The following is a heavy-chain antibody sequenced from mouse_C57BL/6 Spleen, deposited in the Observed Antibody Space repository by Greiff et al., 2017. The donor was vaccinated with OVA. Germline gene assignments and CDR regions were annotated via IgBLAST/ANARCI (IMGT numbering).Heavy chain of an antibody. CDR3: ARHYYGSSYGYFDV. J-gene: IGHJ1*03. CDR1: GFTFSDYY. CDR2: ISNGGDST. V-gene: IGHV5-12*01. D-gene: IGHD1-1*01. Sequence: EVQGVESGGGLVQPGGSLKLSCAASGFTFSDYYMYWVRQTPEKRLEWVAYISNGGDSTYYPDTVKGRFTISRDNAKNTLYLQMSRLKSEDTAMYYCARHYYGSSYGYFDVWGTGTTVTVSS.